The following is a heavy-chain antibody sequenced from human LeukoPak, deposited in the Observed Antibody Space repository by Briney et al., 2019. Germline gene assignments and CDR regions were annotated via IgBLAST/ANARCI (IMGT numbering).Heavy chain of an antibody. D-gene: IGHD6-13*01. Sequence: RSGGSLRLSCAASGFTFSSYAMHWVRQAPGKGLEWVAVISYDGSNKYYADSVKGRFTISRDNSKNTLYLQMNSLRAEDTAVYYCARDQGSSSWFSIGMDVWGQGTTVTVSS. J-gene: IGHJ6*02. CDR3: ARDQGSSSWFSIGMDV. CDR1: GFTFSSYA. V-gene: IGHV3-30-3*01. CDR2: ISYDGSNK.